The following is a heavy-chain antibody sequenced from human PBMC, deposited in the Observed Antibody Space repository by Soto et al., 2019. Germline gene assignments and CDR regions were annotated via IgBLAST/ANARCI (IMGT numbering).Heavy chain of an antibody. J-gene: IGHJ6*02. D-gene: IGHD3-3*01. CDR3: ARANYDCWSGYYTSTYYYYGMDV. Sequence: GGSLRLSCAASGFTFSSYSMNWVRQAPGKGLEWVSYISSSSSTIYYADSVKGRFTISRDNAKNSLYLQMNSLRDEDTAVYYSARANYDCWSGYYTSTYYYYGMDVWGQGTTVTVSS. V-gene: IGHV3-48*02. CDR1: GFTFSSYS. CDR2: ISSSSSTI.